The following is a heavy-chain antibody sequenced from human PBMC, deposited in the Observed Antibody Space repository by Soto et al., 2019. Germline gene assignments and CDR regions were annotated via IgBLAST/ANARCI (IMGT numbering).Heavy chain of an antibody. CDR3: ARDKDRPQIGGNYYYGMDV. Sequence: QVQLVQSGAEVKKPGSSVTVSCKASGGTFGNSAISWVRQAPGQGLEWMGGIMPIFPTPDYAQKFQGRVTXTXAXXTRPAYLELTSLRSEDTAVYYCARDKDRPQIGGNYYYGMDVWGQGTTVTV. D-gene: IGHD1-26*01. V-gene: IGHV1-69*05. J-gene: IGHJ6*02. CDR1: GGTFGNSA. CDR2: IMPIFPTP.